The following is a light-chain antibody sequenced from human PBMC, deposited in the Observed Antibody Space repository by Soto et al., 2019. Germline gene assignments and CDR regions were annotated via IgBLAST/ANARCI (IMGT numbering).Light chain of an antibody. J-gene: IGLJ1*01. V-gene: IGLV2-14*03. CDR2: DVS. CDR3: SSYTSSTRVNV. CDR1: SSDVGGYKY. Sequence: QSALTQPASVSGSPGPSITIYCTGTSSDVGGYKYVSWYEQHPGKAPKLIIYDVSNRPSGVSNRFSGSKSGNTASLTISGLRAEDEAIYCCSSYTSSTRVNVFGSGTKVTV.